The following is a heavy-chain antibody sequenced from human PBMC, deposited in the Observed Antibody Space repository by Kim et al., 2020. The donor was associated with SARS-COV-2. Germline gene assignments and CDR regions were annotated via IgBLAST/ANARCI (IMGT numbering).Heavy chain of an antibody. CDR2: VKNDGRDT. D-gene: IGHD3-10*01. Sequence: GGSLRLSCAASGFIFTNYNMHWVRQAPGKGLVWVSRVKNDGRDTIYADSVKGRFTISRDNAKNTVYLQMDSLRDEDTALYFCARGIWGESVAFDLWGQGTMVTVSS. V-gene: IGHV3-74*01. CDR3: ARGIWGESVAFDL. J-gene: IGHJ3*01. CDR1: GFIFTNYN.